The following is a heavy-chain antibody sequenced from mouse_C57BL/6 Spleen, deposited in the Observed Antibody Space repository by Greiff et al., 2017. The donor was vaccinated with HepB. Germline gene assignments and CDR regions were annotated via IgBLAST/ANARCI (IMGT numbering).Heavy chain of an antibody. CDR2: IDPSDSYT. D-gene: IGHD2-3*01. CDR1: GYTFTSYW. V-gene: IGHV1-50*01. J-gene: IGHJ1*03. Sequence: QVQLQQPGAELVKPGASVKLSCKASGYTFTSYWMQWVNQRPGQGLEWIGEIDPSDSYTNYNQKFKGKATLTVDTSSSTAYMQLSSLTSEDSAVYYCARSGIYDGYLDVWGTGTTVTVSS. CDR3: ARSGIYDGYLDV.